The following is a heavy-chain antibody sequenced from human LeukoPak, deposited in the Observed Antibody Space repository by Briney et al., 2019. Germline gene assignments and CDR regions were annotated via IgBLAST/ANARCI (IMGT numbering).Heavy chain of an antibody. CDR1: GYTFTSYY. Sequence: GASVKVSCKASGYTFTSYYMQWVRQAPGQGLEWMGIINPSGGSTSYAQKFQGKVSMTRDTSTTTVYMELSSLKSEDTAVYYCARSQGGAFSYGTDYWGQGTLVTASS. D-gene: IGHD5-18*01. V-gene: IGHV1-46*01. CDR3: ARSQGGAFSYGTDY. J-gene: IGHJ4*02. CDR2: INPSGGST.